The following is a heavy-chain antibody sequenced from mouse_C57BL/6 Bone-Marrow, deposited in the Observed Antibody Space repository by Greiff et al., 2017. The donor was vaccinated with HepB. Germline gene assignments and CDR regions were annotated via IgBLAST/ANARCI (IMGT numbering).Heavy chain of an antibody. CDR2: IHPNSGST. Sequence: QVQLQQPGAELVKPGASVKLSCKASGYTFTSYWMHWVKQRPGQGLEWIGMIHPNSGSTNYNEKFKSKATLTVYKSSSTAYMQLSSLTSEDSAVYYCVSSPYWYFDVWGTGTTVTVSS. V-gene: IGHV1-64*01. D-gene: IGHD1-1*01. CDR3: VSSPYWYFDV. J-gene: IGHJ1*03. CDR1: GYTFTSYW.